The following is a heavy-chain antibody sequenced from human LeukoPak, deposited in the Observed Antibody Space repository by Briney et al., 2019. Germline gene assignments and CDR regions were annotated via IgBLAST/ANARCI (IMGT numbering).Heavy chain of an antibody. D-gene: IGHD2-2*03. CDR3: ARDGMDIVVVPAAYWFDP. Sequence: ASVKVSCKASGYTFTSYGISWVRQAPGKGLEWMGWISAYNGNTNYAQKLQGRVTITTDTSTSTAYMELRSLRSDDTAVYYCARDGMDIVVVPAAYWFDPWGQGTLVTVSS. V-gene: IGHV1-18*01. CDR1: GYTFTSYG. CDR2: ISAYNGNT. J-gene: IGHJ5*02.